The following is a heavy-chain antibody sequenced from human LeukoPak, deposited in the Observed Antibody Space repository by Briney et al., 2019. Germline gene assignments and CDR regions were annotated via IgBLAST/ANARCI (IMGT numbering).Heavy chain of an antibody. D-gene: IGHD2-21*02. CDR3: ASTDPSYCGGDCLPDH. J-gene: IGHJ4*02. V-gene: IGHV1-2*02. Sequence: ASVKVSCKASGYTFTAYYMHWVRQAPGQGLEWMGWINPNSGGTNYAQKFQGRVTMTRDTSISTAYMELSGLRSDDTAVYYCASTDPSYCGGDCLPDHWGQGTLVTVSS. CDR2: INPNSGGT. CDR1: GYTFTAYY.